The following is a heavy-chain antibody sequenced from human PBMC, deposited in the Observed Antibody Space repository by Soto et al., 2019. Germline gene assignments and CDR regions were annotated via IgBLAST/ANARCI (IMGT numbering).Heavy chain of an antibody. CDR3: AKRATTVPTPGNYFDC. Sequence: GGSLRLSCVASGFSFSDYSMTCVRQGPGRGLEWVATLTRTGTTFYADSVKGRFTISRDNSRNTLALQMYSLRAEDTARYYCAKRATTVPTPGNYFDCWGRGTLVTVSS. V-gene: IGHV3-23*01. J-gene: IGHJ4*02. D-gene: IGHD2-15*01. CDR1: GFSFSDYS. CDR2: LTRTGTT.